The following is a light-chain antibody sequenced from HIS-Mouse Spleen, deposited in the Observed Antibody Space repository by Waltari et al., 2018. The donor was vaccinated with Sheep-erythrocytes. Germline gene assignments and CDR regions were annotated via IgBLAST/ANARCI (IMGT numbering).Light chain of an antibody. CDR2: DVS. CDR3: CSYAGSYTFV. Sequence: QSALTQPRSVSGSPGQSVTISCTGTSSDVGGYNYAPWYQQHPGKAPKLIIYDVSKRPSGVPDRFSGSKSGNTASLTISGLQAEDEADYYCCSYAGSYTFVFGGGTKLTVL. V-gene: IGLV2-11*01. J-gene: IGLJ2*01. CDR1: SSDVGGYNY.